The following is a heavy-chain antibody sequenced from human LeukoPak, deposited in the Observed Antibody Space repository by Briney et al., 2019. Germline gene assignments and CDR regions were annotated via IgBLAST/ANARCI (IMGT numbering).Heavy chain of an antibody. CDR1: GFTLCRYA. D-gene: IGHD6-13*01. J-gene: IGHJ4*02. CDR3: ANFYGYSSYFDY. V-gene: IGHV3-23*01. Sequence: GGSLSLSCAASGFTLCRYAMSWVRHATGKRREWVSAMSGSGGSPYYADSVKGRFTISRDNTKNTLYMQMNSLRAEDTAVYYCANFYGYSSYFDYWGQGTLVTVSS. CDR2: MSGSGGSP.